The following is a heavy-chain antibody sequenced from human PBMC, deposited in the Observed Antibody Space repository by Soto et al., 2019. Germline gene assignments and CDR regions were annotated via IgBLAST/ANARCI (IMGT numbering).Heavy chain of an antibody. Sequence: GESLNISCKGSGYSFTSYFIGWVRQMPGKGLEWMGIIYPGDSDTRYSPSFQGQVTISADKSISTAYLQWSSLKASDTAMYYCARQSIAARPSPYYYYLDVWGKGTTVTVSS. V-gene: IGHV5-51*01. CDR3: ARQSIAARPSPYYYYLDV. J-gene: IGHJ6*03. CDR1: GYSFTSYF. D-gene: IGHD6-6*01. CDR2: IYPGDSDT.